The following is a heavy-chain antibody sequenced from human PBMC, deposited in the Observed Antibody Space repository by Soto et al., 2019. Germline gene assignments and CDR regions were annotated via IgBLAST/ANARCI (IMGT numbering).Heavy chain of an antibody. CDR1: GGSFSGYY. J-gene: IGHJ6*03. CDR3: ARGRGLSSSAGYYYYMDV. CDR2: INHSGST. D-gene: IGHD6-6*01. V-gene: IGHV4-34*01. Sequence: SETLSLTCAVYGGSFSGYYWSWIRQPPGKGLEWIGEINHSGSTNYNPSLKSRVTISVDTSKNQFSLKLSSVTAADTAVYYCARGRGLSSSAGYYYYMDVWGKGTTVTVSS.